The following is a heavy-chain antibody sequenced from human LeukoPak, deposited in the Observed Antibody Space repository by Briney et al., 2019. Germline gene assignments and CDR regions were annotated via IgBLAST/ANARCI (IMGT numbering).Heavy chain of an antibody. CDR3: ARDPSNGGNDYFDY. J-gene: IGHJ4*02. CDR1: GGTFSSYA. V-gene: IGHV1-69*13. Sequence: SVKVSCKASGGTFSSYAISWVRQAPGQGLEWMGGIIPIFGTANYAQKFQGRVTITADESTSTAYMELSSLRSEDTAVYYCARDPSNGGNDYFDYWGQGTLVTVSS. CDR2: IIPIFGTA. D-gene: IGHD4-23*01.